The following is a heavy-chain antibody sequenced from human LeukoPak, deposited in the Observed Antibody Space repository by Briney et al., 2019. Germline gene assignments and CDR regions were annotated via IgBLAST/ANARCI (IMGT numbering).Heavy chain of an antibody. CDR3: ARHLLWFGELSGGFDY. V-gene: IGHV3-23*01. Sequence: GGPLRLSCAASGFTFSNYWMSWVRQAPGKGLEWVSGISSSGGSTYYADSVKGRFTISRDNSRNTLYLQMNSLRAEDTAVYYCARHLLWFGELSGGFDYWGQGTLVTVSS. D-gene: IGHD3-10*01. J-gene: IGHJ4*02. CDR2: ISSSGGST. CDR1: GFTFSNYW.